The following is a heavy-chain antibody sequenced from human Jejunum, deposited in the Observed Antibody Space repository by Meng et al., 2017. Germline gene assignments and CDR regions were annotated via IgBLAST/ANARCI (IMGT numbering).Heavy chain of an antibody. D-gene: IGHD5-18*01. V-gene: IGHV3-66*02. CDR2: IYSGGST. J-gene: IGHJ4*01. CDR1: GFTVSSNY. CDR3: ARDHGRYSYLN. Sequence: GESLKISCAASGFTVSSNYMSWVRQAPGKGLEWVSVIYSGGSTNYADSVKGRFTISRDNSKNTLYLQMNSLRAEDTAVYYCARDHGRYSYLNWGHGKLVNGSS.